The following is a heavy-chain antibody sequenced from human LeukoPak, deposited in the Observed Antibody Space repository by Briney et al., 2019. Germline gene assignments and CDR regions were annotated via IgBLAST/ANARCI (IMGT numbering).Heavy chain of an antibody. Sequence: GGSLRLSCAASGFTFSSYSMNWVRQAPGKGLEWVSSISSSSSYIYYADSVKGRFTISRDNAKNSLYLQMNSLRAEDTAVYYCARDVSSRWWIDYWGQGTLVTVSS. J-gene: IGHJ4*02. CDR1: GFTFSSYS. D-gene: IGHD5-24*01. CDR2: ISSSSSYI. V-gene: IGHV3-21*01. CDR3: ARDVSSRWWIDY.